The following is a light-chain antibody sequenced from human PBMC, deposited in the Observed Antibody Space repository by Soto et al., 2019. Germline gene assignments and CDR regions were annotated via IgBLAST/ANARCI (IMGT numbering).Light chain of an antibody. CDR3: QQYSSSLYT. CDR1: QSVSNNY. J-gene: IGKJ2*01. V-gene: IGKV3-20*01. CDR2: VVS. Sequence: EIVLTQSPGTLSLSPGERATLSCRASQSVSNNYLAWYQQKPGQAPRLLISVVSSRATGIPDRFSDSGSGTDFTLTISRLEPEDFAVYYCQQYSSSLYTFGQGTKLEIK.